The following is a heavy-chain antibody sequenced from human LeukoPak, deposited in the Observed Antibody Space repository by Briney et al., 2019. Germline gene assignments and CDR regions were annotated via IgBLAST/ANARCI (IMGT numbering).Heavy chain of an antibody. D-gene: IGHD2-2*01. CDR1: GGSISSGGYY. J-gene: IGHJ6*03. Sequence: SQTLSLTCTVSGGSISSGGYYWSWIRQHPGKGLEWIGYIYYSGSTYYNPFLKSRVTISVDTSKNQFSLKLSSVTAADTAVYYCARSRQLLHYYYYYMDVWGKGTTVTVSS. V-gene: IGHV4-31*03. CDR3: ARSRQLLHYYYYYMDV. CDR2: IYYSGST.